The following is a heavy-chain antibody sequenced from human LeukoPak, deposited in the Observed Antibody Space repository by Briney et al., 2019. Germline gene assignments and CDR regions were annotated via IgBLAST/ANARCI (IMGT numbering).Heavy chain of an antibody. CDR3: ARDQGRSRETGDAFDI. Sequence: SVKVSCKASGYTFTGYYMHWVRQAPGQGLEWMGGIIPIFGTANYAQKFQGRVTITADKSTSTAYMELSSLRSEDTAVYYCARDQGRSRETGDAFDIWGQGTMVTVSS. D-gene: IGHD1-1*01. CDR2: IIPIFGTA. J-gene: IGHJ3*02. CDR1: GYTFTGYY. V-gene: IGHV1-69*06.